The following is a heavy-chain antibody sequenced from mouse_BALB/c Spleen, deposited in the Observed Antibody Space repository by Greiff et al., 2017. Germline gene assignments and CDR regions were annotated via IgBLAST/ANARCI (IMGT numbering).Heavy chain of an antibody. D-gene: IGHD1-1*01. CDR2: ISSGGST. Sequence: EVKLMESGGGLVKPGGSLKLSCAASGFTFSSYAMSWVRQTPEKRLEWVASISSGGSTYYPDSVKGRFTISRDNARNILYLQMSSLRSEDTAMYYCAREMTGSSYDYWGQGTTLTVSS. CDR3: AREMTGSSYDY. V-gene: IGHV5-6-5*01. J-gene: IGHJ2*01. CDR1: GFTFSSYA.